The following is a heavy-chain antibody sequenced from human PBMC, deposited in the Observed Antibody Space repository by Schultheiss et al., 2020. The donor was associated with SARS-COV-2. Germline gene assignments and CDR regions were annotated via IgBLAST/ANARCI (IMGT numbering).Heavy chain of an antibody. V-gene: IGHV4-30-4*01. J-gene: IGHJ5*02. Sequence: SQTLSLTCTVSGGSISSGDYYWSWIRQPPGKGLEWIGYIYYSGSTYYNPSLKSRVTISVDTSKNQFSLKLSSVTAADTAVYYCARVEGGWHLLTGFDPWGQGTLVTVSS. CDR1: GGSISSGDYY. CDR3: ARVEGGWHLLTGFDP. D-gene: IGHD6-19*01. CDR2: IYYSGST.